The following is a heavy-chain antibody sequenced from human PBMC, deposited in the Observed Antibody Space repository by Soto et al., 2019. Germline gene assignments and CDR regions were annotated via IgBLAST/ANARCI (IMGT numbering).Heavy chain of an antibody. J-gene: IGHJ6*02. CDR2: IYWDDDK. D-gene: IGHD6-19*01. CDR1: GFSLSTSGVG. Sequence: QITLKESGPTLVKPTQTLTLTCTFSGFSLSTSGVGVGWIRQPPGKALEWLALIYWDDDKRYSPSLKSRLTITKDTSKNQVVLTMTTMDPVDTATYYCAHIASSGWYGYYYYYYGMDVWGQGTTVTVSS. V-gene: IGHV2-5*02. CDR3: AHIASSGWYGYYYYYYGMDV.